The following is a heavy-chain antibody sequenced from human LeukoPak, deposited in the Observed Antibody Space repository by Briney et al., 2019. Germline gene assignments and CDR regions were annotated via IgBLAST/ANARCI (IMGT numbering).Heavy chain of an antibody. J-gene: IGHJ4*02. V-gene: IGHV4-30-4*02. Sequence: PSETLSLTCTVSGGSISSGDYYWSWIRQPPGKGLEWIGYIYYSGSTYYNPSLKSRVTISVDTSKNQFSLKLSSVTAADTAVYYCAADPGPRRFDYWGRGTLVTVSS. CDR1: GGSISSGDYY. D-gene: IGHD1-14*01. CDR3: AADPGPRRFDY. CDR2: IYYSGST.